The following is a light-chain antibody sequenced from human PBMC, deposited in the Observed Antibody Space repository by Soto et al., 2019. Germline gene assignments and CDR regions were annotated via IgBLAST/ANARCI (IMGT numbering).Light chain of an antibody. J-gene: IGKJ5*01. Sequence: EIALPQSPGTLSLSPGERATLSCRTSRSVSSYLAWYQQKPGQAPRLXXYDASNRANGIPARFTGSGSGTDLNLTISTLEPEDFAVYSCQQRQYWPTITFGQGTRLEIK. CDR2: DAS. V-gene: IGKV3-11*01. CDR1: RSVSSY. CDR3: QQRQYWPTIT.